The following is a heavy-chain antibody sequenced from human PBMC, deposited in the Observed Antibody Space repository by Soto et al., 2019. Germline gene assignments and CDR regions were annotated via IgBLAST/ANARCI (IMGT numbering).Heavy chain of an antibody. D-gene: IGHD2-2*01. CDR2: NYYSGST. CDR1: DGSISNYY. J-gene: IGHJ4*01. Sequence: PSETLSLTCIVSDGSISNYYWNWIRQPTGKGLEWIEYNYYSGSTNYNPSNQSRDTISVETSKNQISLKLRPVTAADTAVYYCARAFLPATDPFDYWGQGTLVTASS. V-gene: IGHV4-59*01. CDR3: ARAFLPATDPFDY.